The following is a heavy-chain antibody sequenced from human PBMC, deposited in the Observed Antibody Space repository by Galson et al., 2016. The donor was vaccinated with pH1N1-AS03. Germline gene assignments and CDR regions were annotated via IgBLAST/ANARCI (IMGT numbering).Heavy chain of an antibody. CDR2: ISSSSSPI. CDR1: GFTFSDYD. J-gene: IGHJ4*02. D-gene: IGHD3-10*02. Sequence: SLRLSCAASGFTFSDYDMSWIRQAPGKGLEWVSSISSSSSPIYYADSVKGRFTTSRDNAKNSVYLQMNSLRAADTAVYYCARVSGGSRLLIFDFWGQGTLVTVSS. CDR3: ARVSGGSRLLIFDF. V-gene: IGHV3-11*04.